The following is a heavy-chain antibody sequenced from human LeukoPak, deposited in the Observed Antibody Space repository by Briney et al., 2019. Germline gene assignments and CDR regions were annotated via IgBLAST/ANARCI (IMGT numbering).Heavy chain of an antibody. V-gene: IGHV4-39*07. CDR2: T. CDR1: GGSISSSGYY. J-gene: IGHJ4*02. CDR3: ARSSGGSYRGSFDY. Sequence: PSETLSLTCTVSGGSISSSGYYWGWIRQPPGKGLEWIGDTYYNPSLKSRVTISLDTSKNQFSLKLSSVTAADTAVYYCARSSGGSYRGSFDYWGQGTLVTVSS. D-gene: IGHD1-26*01.